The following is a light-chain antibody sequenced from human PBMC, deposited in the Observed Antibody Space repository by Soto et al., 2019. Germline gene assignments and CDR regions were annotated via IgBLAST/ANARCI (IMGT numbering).Light chain of an antibody. J-gene: IGLJ2*01. CDR2: AVS. Sequence: QSALTQPRSVSGSPGESVTISCTGTSSDIGAYNSVSWYQQHPGQAPKMLIYAVSKRPSGVPDRFSGSKSGNTASLTISGLQTEDETDYYCCSNAGAYTVFGGGTKLTVL. CDR1: SSDIGAYNS. CDR3: CSNAGAYTV. V-gene: IGLV2-11*01.